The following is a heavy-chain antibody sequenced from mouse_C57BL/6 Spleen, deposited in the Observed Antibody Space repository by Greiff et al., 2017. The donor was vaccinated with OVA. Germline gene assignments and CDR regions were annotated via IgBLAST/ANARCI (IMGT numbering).Heavy chain of an antibody. CDR3: TTTMVTTGYFDY. CDR1: GYTFTDYE. J-gene: IGHJ2*01. D-gene: IGHD2-2*01. Sequence: VKLQESGAELVRPGASVTLSCKASGYTFTDYEMHWVKQTPVHGLEWIGAIDPETGGTAYNQKFKGKAILTADKSSSTAYMELRSLTSEDSAVYYCTTTMVTTGYFDYWGQGTTLTVSS. CDR2: IDPETGGT. V-gene: IGHV1-15*01.